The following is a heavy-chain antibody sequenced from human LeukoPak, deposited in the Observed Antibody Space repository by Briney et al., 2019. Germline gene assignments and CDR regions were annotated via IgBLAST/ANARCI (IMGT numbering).Heavy chain of an antibody. CDR3: ASGDGVVVPAAIWDAFDI. Sequence: SVKVSCKASGGTFSSYAISWVRQAPGQGLEWMGGIIPIFGTANYAQKFQGRVTITADESTSTAYMELSSLRSEDTAVYYCASGDGVVVPAAIWDAFDIWRQGTMVTVSS. D-gene: IGHD2-2*02. V-gene: IGHV1-69*01. CDR1: GGTFSSYA. CDR2: IIPIFGTA. J-gene: IGHJ3*02.